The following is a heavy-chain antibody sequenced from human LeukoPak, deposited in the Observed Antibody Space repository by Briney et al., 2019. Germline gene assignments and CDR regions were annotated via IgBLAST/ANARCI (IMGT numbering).Heavy chain of an antibody. Sequence: SGGSLRLSCAASGFTFSSYSMNWVRQAPGKGLEWVSSISSSSSYIYYADSVKGRFTISRDNAKNSLYLQMNSLRAEDTAVYYCAGAEVRFLEWLSTPTPLDYWGQGTLVTVSS. D-gene: IGHD3-3*01. CDR3: AGAEVRFLEWLSTPTPLDY. CDR1: GFTFSSYS. J-gene: IGHJ4*02. CDR2: ISSSSSYI. V-gene: IGHV3-21*01.